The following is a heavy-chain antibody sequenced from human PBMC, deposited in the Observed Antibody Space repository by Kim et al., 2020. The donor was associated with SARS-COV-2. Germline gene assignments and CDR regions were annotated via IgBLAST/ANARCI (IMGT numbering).Heavy chain of an antibody. Sequence: SETLSLTCTVSGYSISAGSYWGWLRQPPGKALEWIGNFYHGGSPYYNPSLRSRVTISEDSSKNQFSLRLNSVTATDTAVYYFSRAREMAFGPWGQGTLVT. CDR1: GYSISAGSY. D-gene: IGHD2-8*01. CDR2: FYHGGSP. J-gene: IGHJ5*02. V-gene: IGHV4-38-2*02. CDR3: SRAREMAFGP.